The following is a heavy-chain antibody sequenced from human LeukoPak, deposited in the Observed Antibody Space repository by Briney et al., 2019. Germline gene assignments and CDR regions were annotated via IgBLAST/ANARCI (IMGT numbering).Heavy chain of an antibody. CDR3: AKRYYDSSGYSPPGT. CDR2: ISGSGGST. CDR1: GFTVSSNY. J-gene: IGHJ5*02. Sequence: GGSLRLSCAASGFTVSSNYMSWVRQAPGKGLEWVSAISGSGGSTYYADSVKGRFTISRDNSKNTLYLQMNSLRAEDTAVYYCAKRYYDSSGYSPPGTWGQGTLVTVSS. V-gene: IGHV3-23*01. D-gene: IGHD3-22*01.